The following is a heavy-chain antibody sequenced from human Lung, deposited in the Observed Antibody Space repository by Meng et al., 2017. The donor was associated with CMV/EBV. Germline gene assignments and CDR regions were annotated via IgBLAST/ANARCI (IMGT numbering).Heavy chain of an antibody. CDR3: ARDSIVVPGRIYYYAMDV. CDR1: GFSFSSYW. Sequence: GESXKIPXPAPGFSFSSYWMHWVRQAPGRGLVWVAHINNDGSSTTYADSVKGRFTISRDNAKNTVFLQMHSLGVEDTAVYYCARDSIVVPGRIYYYAMDVWGHGXTVTVSS. J-gene: IGHJ6*02. CDR2: INNDGSST. D-gene: IGHD6-19*01. V-gene: IGHV3-74*01.